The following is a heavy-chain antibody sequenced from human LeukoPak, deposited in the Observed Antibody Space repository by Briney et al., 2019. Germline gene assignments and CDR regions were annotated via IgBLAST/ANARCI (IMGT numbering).Heavy chain of an antibody. Sequence: SETLSLTCTVSGGSISSSSYYWGWIRQPPGKGLEWIGSIYYSGSTYYNPSLKSRVTISVDTSKNQFSLKLSSVTAADTAVYYCASPRYSSSWYEGGYWGQGTLVTVSS. V-gene: IGHV4-39*01. D-gene: IGHD6-13*01. CDR1: GGSISSSSYY. J-gene: IGHJ4*02. CDR2: IYYSGST. CDR3: ASPRYSSSWYEGGY.